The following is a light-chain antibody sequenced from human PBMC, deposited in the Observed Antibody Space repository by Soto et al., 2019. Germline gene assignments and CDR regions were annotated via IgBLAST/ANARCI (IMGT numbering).Light chain of an antibody. CDR3: QSYENSRTGFYV. CDR1: SSDIGAGFD. V-gene: IGLV1-40*01. Sequence: QSVLTQPPSVSGAPGQRVTISCTGSSSDIGAGFDVHWYQHLPGTAPKLLIYGNTNRPSGVPGRFSGSKSGTSASLVVTWLQAEDEADYYCQSYENSRTGFYVFGTGTKVTVL. J-gene: IGLJ1*01. CDR2: GNT.